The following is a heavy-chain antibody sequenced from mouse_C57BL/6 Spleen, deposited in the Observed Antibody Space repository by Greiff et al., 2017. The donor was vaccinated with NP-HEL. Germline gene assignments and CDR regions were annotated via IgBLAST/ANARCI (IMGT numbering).Heavy chain of an antibody. Sequence: EVKLVESGGGLVKPGGSLKLSCAASGFTFSSYAMSWVRQTPEKRLEWVATISDGGSYTYYPDNVKGRFTISRDNAKNNLYLQMSQLTSEDTAMYYCARASTYFDYWGQGTTLTVSS. CDR1: GFTFSSYA. CDR3: ARASTYFDY. CDR2: ISDGGSYT. J-gene: IGHJ2*01. V-gene: IGHV5-4*03.